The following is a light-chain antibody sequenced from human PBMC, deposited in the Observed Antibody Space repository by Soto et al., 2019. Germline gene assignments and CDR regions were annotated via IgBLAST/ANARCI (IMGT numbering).Light chain of an antibody. CDR2: AAS. Sequence: DIQMTQSPSSLSASVGDRVTMPCRASQRITNSLNWYQQKPGRAPNLLIYAASSLQRGAPSRFSGSGSGTDFTLTISSLQPDDFASYYCHQTYSPPFTFGPGTKVDIK. J-gene: IGKJ3*01. CDR1: QRITNS. V-gene: IGKV1-39*01. CDR3: HQTYSPPFT.